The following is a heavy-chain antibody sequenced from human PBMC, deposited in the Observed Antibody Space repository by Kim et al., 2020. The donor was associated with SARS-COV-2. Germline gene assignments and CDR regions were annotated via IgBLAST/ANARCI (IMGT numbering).Heavy chain of an antibody. D-gene: IGHD3-16*02. CDR3: ARVMFTFGGLIVSPFDY. J-gene: IGHJ4*02. Sequence: ASVKVSCEASGYSFNSYGISWVRQAPGQGLEWMGRITAYKGNANYAQKFQGRVTMTTDTSSSTSYMELRSLRSDDTAVYYCARVMFTFGGLIVSPFDYWGQGTLVTVSS. CDR2: ITAYKGNA. V-gene: IGHV1-18*01. CDR1: GYSFNSYG.